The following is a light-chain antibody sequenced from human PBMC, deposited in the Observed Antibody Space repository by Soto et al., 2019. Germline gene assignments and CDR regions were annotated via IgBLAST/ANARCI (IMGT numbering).Light chain of an antibody. Sequence: QSALTQPASVSGSPGQSITISCTGTSSDVGGYNYVSWYQQHPGKAPKLMIYDVSNRPSGVSNRFSGSKSGNTASLTISGLQAEEEADYYCSSYTSSSYPYVVFGGGTKVTVL. CDR1: SSDVGGYNY. CDR3: SSYTSSSYPYVV. CDR2: DVS. J-gene: IGLJ2*01. V-gene: IGLV2-14*01.